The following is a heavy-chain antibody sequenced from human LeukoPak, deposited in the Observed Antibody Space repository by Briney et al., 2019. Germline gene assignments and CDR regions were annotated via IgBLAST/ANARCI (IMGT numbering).Heavy chain of an antibody. J-gene: IGHJ4*02. CDR1: GFTFDDYA. D-gene: IGHD3-9*01. V-gene: IGHV3-9*01. CDR3: AKDLLTGYYNGRLDY. Sequence: GRSLRLSCAASGFTFDDYAMHWVRQAPGKGLEWVSGISWNSGSMGYADSVKGRFTISRDNAKNSLYLQMNSLRAEDSALYYCAKDLLTGYYNGRLDYWGRGTLVTVSS. CDR2: ISWNSGSM.